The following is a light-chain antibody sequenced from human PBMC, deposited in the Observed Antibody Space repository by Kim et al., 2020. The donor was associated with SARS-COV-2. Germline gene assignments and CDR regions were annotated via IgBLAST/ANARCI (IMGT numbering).Light chain of an antibody. J-gene: IGKJ2*01. CDR2: ETS. V-gene: IGKV3-15*01. CDR3: LHYNDWPPYT. CDR1: QSVRNN. Sequence: EIVMTQSPATLSVSPGERVTLSCRASQSVRNNVAWYQQKPGQAPRLLIYETSTRATGIPARFSGSASGTEFTLTISSLQSEYFAVYYCLHYNDWPPYTFGQGTKLEI.